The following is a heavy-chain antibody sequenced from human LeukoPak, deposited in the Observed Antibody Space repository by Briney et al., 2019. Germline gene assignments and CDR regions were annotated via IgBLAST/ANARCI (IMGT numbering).Heavy chain of an antibody. CDR2: ISSSGSTI. CDR3: ANPHPIVDV. D-gene: IGHD3-22*01. V-gene: IGHV3-48*03. J-gene: IGHJ6*04. Sequence: PGGSLRLSCAASGFTFSSYEMNWVRQAPGKGLEWVSYISSSGSTIYYADSVKGRFTISRDNAKNSLYLQMNSLRAEDTAVYYCANPHPIVDVWGKGTTVTVSS. CDR1: GFTFSSYE.